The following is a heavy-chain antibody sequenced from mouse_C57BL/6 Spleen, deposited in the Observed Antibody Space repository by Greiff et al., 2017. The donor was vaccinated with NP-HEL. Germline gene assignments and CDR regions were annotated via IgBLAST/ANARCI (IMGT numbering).Heavy chain of an antibody. Sequence: EVKLVESGEGLVKPGGSLKLSCAASGFTFSSYAMSWVRQTPEKRLEWVAYISSGGDYIYYADTVKGRFTISRDHARNTLYLQMSSLKSEDTAMYYCTRIPLYSNYWYFDVWGTGTTVTVSS. V-gene: IGHV5-9-1*02. CDR3: TRIPLYSNYWYFDV. CDR2: ISSGGDYI. J-gene: IGHJ1*03. D-gene: IGHD2-5*01. CDR1: GFTFSSYA.